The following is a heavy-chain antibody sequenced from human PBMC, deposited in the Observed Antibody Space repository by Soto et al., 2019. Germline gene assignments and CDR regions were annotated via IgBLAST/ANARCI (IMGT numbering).Heavy chain of an antibody. D-gene: IGHD1-26*01. CDR2: IDWDDDK. CDR1: GFSLSTSEMC. J-gene: IGHJ3*02. Sequence: SGPTLVNPTQTLTLTCTFSGFSLSTSEMCVSWIRQPPGKALEWLARIDWDDDKYYSTSLKTRLTISKDTSKNQVVLTMTNMDPVDTATYYCAREYSGSYYGAFDIWGQGTMVTVSS. CDR3: AREYSGSYYGAFDI. V-gene: IGHV2-70*11.